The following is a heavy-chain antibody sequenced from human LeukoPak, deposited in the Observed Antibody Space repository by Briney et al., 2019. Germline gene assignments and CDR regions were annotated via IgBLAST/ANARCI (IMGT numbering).Heavy chain of an antibody. D-gene: IGHD2-15*01. CDR2: ISSSSSYI. J-gene: IGHJ6*03. CDR1: GFTFSSYS. CDR3: ARDPGYCSGGSCNYYYYYYMDV. V-gene: IGHV3-21*01. Sequence: PGGSLRLSCAASGFTFSSYSMNWVRQAPGKGLEWVSSISSSSSYISYADSVKGRFTISRDNAKNSLYLQMNSLRAEDTAVYYCARDPGYCSGGSCNYYYYYYMDVWGKGTTVTVSS.